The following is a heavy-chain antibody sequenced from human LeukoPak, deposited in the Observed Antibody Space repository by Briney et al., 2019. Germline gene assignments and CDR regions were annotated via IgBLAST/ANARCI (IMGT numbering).Heavy chain of an antibody. CDR3: ARSVPYGTTWYGRSDC. CDR2: IRHDGSTK. Sequence: GGSLRLSCTASGFPFYSYWMTWVRQTPGKGLEWVANIRHDGSTKYYVDSVKGRFTISRDNAMNSLYLQMDSLRVEDTAIYYCARSVPYGTTWYGRSDCWGQGTQVTVSS. V-gene: IGHV3-7*03. D-gene: IGHD6-13*01. J-gene: IGHJ4*02. CDR1: GFPFYSYW.